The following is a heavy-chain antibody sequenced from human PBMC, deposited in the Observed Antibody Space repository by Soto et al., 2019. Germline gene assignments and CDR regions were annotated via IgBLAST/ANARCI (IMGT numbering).Heavy chain of an antibody. CDR3: AREGSSGWSIWFDP. V-gene: IGHV1-2*02. D-gene: IGHD6-19*01. Sequence: GASVKVSCKASGHTFTGYYMHWVRQAPGQGLEWMGWINPNSGGTNYAQKFQGRVTMTRDTSISTAYMELSRLRSDDTAVYYCAREGSSGWSIWFDPWGQGTLVTVSS. J-gene: IGHJ5*02. CDR2: INPNSGGT. CDR1: GHTFTGYY.